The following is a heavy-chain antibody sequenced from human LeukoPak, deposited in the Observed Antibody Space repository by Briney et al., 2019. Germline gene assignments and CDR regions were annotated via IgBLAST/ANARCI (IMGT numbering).Heavy chain of an antibody. Sequence: SETLSLTCTVSGASISNYYWNWIRQPPGKGLEWIGFIYNSGNTKYNPSLRGRVTISLDTFKNQFSLNLNSVTTADTAVYYCAGNTNILGDVNWFDPWGQGTLVTVSS. CDR2: IYNSGNT. CDR3: AGNTNILGDVNWFDP. V-gene: IGHV4-59*01. J-gene: IGHJ5*02. CDR1: GASISNYY. D-gene: IGHD2-8*01.